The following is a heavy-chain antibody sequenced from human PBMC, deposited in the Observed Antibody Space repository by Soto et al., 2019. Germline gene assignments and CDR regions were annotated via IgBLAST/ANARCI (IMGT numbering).Heavy chain of an antibody. CDR1: GFTFSSYA. J-gene: IGHJ2*01. D-gene: IGHD3-3*01. Sequence: EVQLLESGGGLVQPGGSLRLSCAASGFTFSSYAMSWVRQAPGKGLEWVSVVSGSAGSTYYADSVKGRFTISRDNSKNTLYLQMNRLRAEDTAVYYCAKDASYGITSFDSWGRGTVVTVSS. CDR3: AKDASYGITSFDS. CDR2: VSGSAGST. V-gene: IGHV3-23*01.